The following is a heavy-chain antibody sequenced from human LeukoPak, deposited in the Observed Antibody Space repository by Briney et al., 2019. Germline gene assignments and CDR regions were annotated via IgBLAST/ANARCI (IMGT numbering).Heavy chain of an antibody. CDR2: ISSSGSTI. CDR3: ARNGAYSGSYREFDY. CDR1: GFTFSSYE. J-gene: IGHJ4*02. D-gene: IGHD1-26*01. V-gene: IGHV3-48*03. Sequence: PGGSLRLSCAASGFTFSSYEMNWVRQAPGKGLEWVSYISSSGSTIYYADSVKGRFTISRDNAKNSLYLQMNSLRAEDTAVYYCARNGAYSGSYREFDYWGQGTLVTVSS.